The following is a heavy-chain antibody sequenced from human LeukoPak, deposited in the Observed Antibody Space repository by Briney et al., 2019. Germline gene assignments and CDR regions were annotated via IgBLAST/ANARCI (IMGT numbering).Heavy chain of an antibody. D-gene: IGHD3-3*01. Sequence: ASVKVSCKASGYTFTSYGISWVRQAPGQGLEWMGWISAYNGNTNYAQKLQGRVTMTTDTSTSTVYMELSSLRSEDTAVYYCARPRTYYDFWRGYPPFDYWGQGTLVTVSS. CDR3: ARPRTYYDFWRGYPPFDY. J-gene: IGHJ4*02. CDR1: GYTFTSYG. CDR2: ISAYNGNT. V-gene: IGHV1-18*01.